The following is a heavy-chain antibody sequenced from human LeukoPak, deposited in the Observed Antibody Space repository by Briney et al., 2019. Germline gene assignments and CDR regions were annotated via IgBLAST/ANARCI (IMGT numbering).Heavy chain of an antibody. J-gene: IGHJ5*02. CDR3: ARGSPYAS. Sequence: SETLSLTCTVSGGSISGSSSYWGWIRQPPGKGLDYIGSIHYTGTTYYNPSLKSRVTLSVDTSQNQFSLKLTSVNAADTAVYYCARGSPYASWGQGTLVTVSS. D-gene: IGHD1-26*01. V-gene: IGHV4-39*01. CDR1: GGSISGSSSY. CDR2: IHYTGTT.